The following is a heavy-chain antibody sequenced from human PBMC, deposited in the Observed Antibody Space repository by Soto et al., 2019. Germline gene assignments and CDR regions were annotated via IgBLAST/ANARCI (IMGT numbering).Heavy chain of an antibody. Sequence: GGTLRLSCSASGFNFSDHYMNWVRQAPGKGLEWVSYISGSSRYTNFADSVKGRFTISRDNAKNSLYLQMNSLRVEDTAVYYCARHTSGWHYYDYWGQGTPVTVSS. D-gene: IGHD6-19*01. CDR1: GFNFSDHY. CDR3: ARHTSGWHYYDY. V-gene: IGHV3-11*06. CDR2: ISGSSRYT. J-gene: IGHJ4*02.